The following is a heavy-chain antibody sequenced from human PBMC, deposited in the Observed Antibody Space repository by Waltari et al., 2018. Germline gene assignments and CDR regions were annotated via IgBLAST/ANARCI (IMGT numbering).Heavy chain of an antibody. V-gene: IGHV3-7*01. CDR2: IKQDGSQN. D-gene: IGHD3-16*02. CDR1: GFTFSRYG. Sequence: EVQLVESGGGLVQPGGSLRLSCAASGFTFSRYGITWVRQGPGKGLEWVANIKQDGSQNFYVDSVKGRFTISRDNAKNSLFLQMNSLRAEDTAVYYCARVKSYRGNEAFDIWGQGTMVTVSS. CDR3: ARVKSYRGNEAFDI. J-gene: IGHJ3*02.